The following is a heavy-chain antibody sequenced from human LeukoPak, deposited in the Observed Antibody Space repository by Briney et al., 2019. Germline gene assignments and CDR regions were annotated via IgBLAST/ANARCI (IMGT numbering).Heavy chain of an antibody. V-gene: IGHV4-61*01. CDR3: AREEDSFWFDP. CDR1: GGSITSGSYY. Sequence: SETLSLTCSVSGGSITSGSYYWSWIRQPPGKGLEWIGYIYYSGSTNYNPSLKSRVTISVDTSKNQFSLKLSSVTAADTAVYYCAREEDSFWFDPWGQGTLVTVSS. D-gene: IGHD2-15*01. J-gene: IGHJ5*02. CDR2: IYYSGST.